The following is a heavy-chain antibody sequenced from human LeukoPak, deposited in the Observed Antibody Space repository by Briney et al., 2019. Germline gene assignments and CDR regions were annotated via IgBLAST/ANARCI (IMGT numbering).Heavy chain of an antibody. CDR3: ARGRYYDILTGYLPDAFDI. CDR1: GFTFNNYD. V-gene: IGHV3-13*04. CDR2: IGTAGDT. D-gene: IGHD3-9*01. Sequence: PRGSPRLSCAAAGFTFNNYDMHWVGQTTGKGLEWVSGIGTAGDTYYPGSVKGRFTISRENARTSLYLQMNSLRAGDTAVYFCARGRYYDILTGYLPDAFDIRGQGTPGTVSS. J-gene: IGHJ3*02.